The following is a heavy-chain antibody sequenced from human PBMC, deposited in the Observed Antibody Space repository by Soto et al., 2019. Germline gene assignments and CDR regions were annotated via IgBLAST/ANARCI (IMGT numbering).Heavy chain of an antibody. CDR1: GFTFDDYA. V-gene: IGHV3-9*01. CDR2: ISWNSGSI. CDR3: AKDMLRNYYDSSGYLPFDY. Sequence: GGSLRLSCAASGFTFDDYAMHWVRQAPGKGLEGVSGISWNSGSIGYADSVKGRFTISRDNAKNSLYLQMNSLRAEDTALYYCAKDMLRNYYDSSGYLPFDYWGQGTLVTVSS. D-gene: IGHD3-22*01. J-gene: IGHJ4*02.